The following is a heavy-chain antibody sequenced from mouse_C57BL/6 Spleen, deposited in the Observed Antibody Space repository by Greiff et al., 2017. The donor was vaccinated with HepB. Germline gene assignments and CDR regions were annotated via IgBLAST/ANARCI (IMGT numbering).Heavy chain of an antibody. Sequence: QVQLQQPGAELVKPGASVKLSCKASGYTFTSYWMHWVKQRPGQGLEWIGMIHPNSGSTNYNEKFKSKATLTVDKSSSTAYMQLSSLTSEDSAVYYCARYGPTRYFDVWGTGTTVTVSS. CDR2: IHPNSGST. CDR1: GYTFTSYW. J-gene: IGHJ1*03. V-gene: IGHV1-64*01. D-gene: IGHD1-1*02. CDR3: ARYGPTRYFDV.